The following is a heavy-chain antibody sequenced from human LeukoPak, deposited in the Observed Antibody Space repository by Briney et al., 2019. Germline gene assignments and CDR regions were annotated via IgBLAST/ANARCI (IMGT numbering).Heavy chain of an antibody. CDR3: ARTNSSSSWPLWAFDI. J-gene: IGHJ3*02. Sequence: SETLSLTCTVSGGSLNSAYYYWSWIRQPPGKGLEWIGYISHSGSTYFNPSLKSRVTISVDTSKNQFSLKLSSVTAADTAVYYCARTNSSSSWPLWAFDIWGQGTMVTVSS. CDR2: ISHSGST. CDR1: GGSLNSAYYY. V-gene: IGHV4-30-4*01. D-gene: IGHD6-13*01.